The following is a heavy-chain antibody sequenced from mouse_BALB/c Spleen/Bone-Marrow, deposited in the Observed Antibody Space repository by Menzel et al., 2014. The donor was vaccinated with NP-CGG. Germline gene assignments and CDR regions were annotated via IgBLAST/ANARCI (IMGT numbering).Heavy chain of an antibody. V-gene: IGHV14-3*02. CDR3: ARLGGYGNSLAWFAH. D-gene: IGHD2-10*02. CDR2: IDPANGNT. Sequence: VQLQQSGAELVKPGASVKLSCTASGFNIKDTYMHWVKQRPEQGLEWIGRIDPANGNTKYDPKFQGKATITADTFSNTAYLQLSSLTSEDTAVYYCARLGGYGNSLAWFAHGGQGTLVTVSA. CDR1: GFNIKDTY. J-gene: IGHJ3*01.